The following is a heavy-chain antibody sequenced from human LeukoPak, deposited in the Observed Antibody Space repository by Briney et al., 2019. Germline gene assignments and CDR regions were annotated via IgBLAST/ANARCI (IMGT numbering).Heavy chain of an antibody. J-gene: IGHJ3*02. D-gene: IGHD6-6*01. Sequence: SETLSVTCAVYGGSFSGYYWSWIRQPPGKGLEWIGEINHSGSTDYNPSLKSRVTISVDTSKNQFSLKLSSVTAADTAVYYCARPRRHTDAFDIWGQGTMVTVSS. V-gene: IGHV4-34*01. CDR3: ARPRRHTDAFDI. CDR1: GGSFSGYY. CDR2: INHSGST.